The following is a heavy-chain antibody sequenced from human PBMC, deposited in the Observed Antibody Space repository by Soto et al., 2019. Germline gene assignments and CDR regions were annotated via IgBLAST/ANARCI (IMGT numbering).Heavy chain of an antibody. CDR1: GGTFSSYA. D-gene: IGHD5-12*01. J-gene: IGHJ4*02. Sequence: SVKVSCKASGGTFSSYAISWVRQAPGQGLEWMGGIIPIFGTANYAQRFQGRVTMTRETSFSTAYMELSGLTSDDTAVYYCAKANSGDDDEFDYWGQGTLVTVSS. CDR3: AKANSGDDDEFDY. CDR2: IIPIFGTA. V-gene: IGHV1-69*06.